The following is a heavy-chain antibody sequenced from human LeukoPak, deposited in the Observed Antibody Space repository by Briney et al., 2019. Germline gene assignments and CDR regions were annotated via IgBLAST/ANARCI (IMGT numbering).Heavy chain of an antibody. J-gene: IGHJ4*02. CDR3: ARKYSSGHDY. D-gene: IGHD6-19*01. CDR1: GLTFSDYY. CDR2: ISSSGSTI. Sequence: GGSLRLSCAVSGLTFSDYYMSWIRQAPGKGLEWVSYISSSGSTIDYADSVKGRFTISRDNAKSSLYLQMNSLRAEDTAVYYCARKYSSGHDYRGQGTLVTVSS. V-gene: IGHV3-11*01.